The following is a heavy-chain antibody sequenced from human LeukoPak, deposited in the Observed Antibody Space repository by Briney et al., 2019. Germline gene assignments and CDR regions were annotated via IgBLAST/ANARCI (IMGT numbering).Heavy chain of an antibody. CDR2: INHSGST. Sequence: SETLSLTCAVYGGSFSGYYWSWIRQPPGKGLEWIGEINHSGSTNYNPSLKSRVTISVDTSKNQFSLKLSSVTAADTAVYYCVRVHTIVGATTVGHFDYWGQGTLVTVSS. CDR1: GGSFSGYY. CDR3: VRVHTIVGATTVGHFDY. V-gene: IGHV4-34*01. J-gene: IGHJ4*02. D-gene: IGHD1-26*01.